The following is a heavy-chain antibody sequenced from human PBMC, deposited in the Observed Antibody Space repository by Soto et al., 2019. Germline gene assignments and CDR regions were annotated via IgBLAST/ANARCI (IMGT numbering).Heavy chain of an antibody. V-gene: IGHV4-31*03. Sequence: ASETLSLTCTVSGGSLSSGGFYWSWVRQHPGKGLEWIGYIYYSGSTYYNPSLKSRVTISVDTSKNQFSLKLSSVTAADTAVYYCAREVFWSGYYGVYMDVWGKGTTVTVSS. D-gene: IGHD3-3*01. CDR1: GGSLSSGGFY. CDR3: AREVFWSGYYGVYMDV. J-gene: IGHJ6*03. CDR2: IYYSGST.